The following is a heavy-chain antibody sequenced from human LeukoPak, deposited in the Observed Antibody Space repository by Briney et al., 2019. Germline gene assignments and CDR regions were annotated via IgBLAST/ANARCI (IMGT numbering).Heavy chain of an antibody. J-gene: IGHJ5*02. D-gene: IGHD6-6*01. CDR1: GFTFSIYG. Sequence: GGSLRLSCAASGFTFSIYGMSWVRQAPGRGLEWVSAMSGSGGSTYYADPVKGRFTIFRDNAKKSLYLQMNSLRAEDTAVYYCARDILSIAARPSWFDPWGQGTLVTVSS. V-gene: IGHV3-23*01. CDR2: MSGSGGST. CDR3: ARDILSIAARPSWFDP.